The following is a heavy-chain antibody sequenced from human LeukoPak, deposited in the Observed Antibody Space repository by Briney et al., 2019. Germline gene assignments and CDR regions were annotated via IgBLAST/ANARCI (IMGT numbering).Heavy chain of an antibody. Sequence: PGGSLRLSCAASGFTFSSYSMNWVRQAPGKGLEWVSSISSSSSYIYYADSVKGRFTISRDNAKNSLHLQINSLRAEDTAVYYCARSTYYYDSSGEHNWFDPWGQGTLVTVSS. CDR1: GFTFSSYS. V-gene: IGHV3-21*01. CDR3: ARSTYYYDSSGEHNWFDP. D-gene: IGHD3-22*01. CDR2: ISSSSSYI. J-gene: IGHJ5*02.